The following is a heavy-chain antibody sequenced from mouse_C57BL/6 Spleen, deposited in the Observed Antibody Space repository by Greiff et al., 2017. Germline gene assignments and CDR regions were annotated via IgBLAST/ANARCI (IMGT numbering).Heavy chain of an antibody. V-gene: IGHV5-17*01. D-gene: IGHD1-1*01. CDR1: GFTFSDYG. Sequence: EVKLMESGGGLVKPGGSLKLSCAASGFTFSDYGMHWVRQAPEKGLEWVAYISSGSSTIYYADTVKGRFTISRDNAKNTLFLQMTSLRSEDTAMYYCARDYYGSRGRYFDVWGTGTTVTVSS. J-gene: IGHJ1*03. CDR2: ISSGSSTI. CDR3: ARDYYGSRGRYFDV.